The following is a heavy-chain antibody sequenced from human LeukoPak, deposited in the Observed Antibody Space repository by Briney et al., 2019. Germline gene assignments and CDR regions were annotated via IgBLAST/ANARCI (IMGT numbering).Heavy chain of an antibody. CDR3: ANDVRIAVTWFDY. Sequence: GGSLRLSCAASGFIFSSYGMHWVRQAPGKGLEWVAFTRFDGSSKYYADSVKGRFTISRDNSKNTLYLQMNSLRPEDTAEYYCANDVRIAVTWFDYWGQGTLVTVSS. CDR1: GFIFSSYG. D-gene: IGHD6-19*01. CDR2: TRFDGSSK. V-gene: IGHV3-30*02. J-gene: IGHJ4*02.